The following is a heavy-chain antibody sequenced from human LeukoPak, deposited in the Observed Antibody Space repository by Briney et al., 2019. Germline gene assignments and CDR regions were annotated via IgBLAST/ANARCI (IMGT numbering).Heavy chain of an antibody. CDR1: GFAFSSFG. V-gene: IGHV3-33*01. CDR3: ARATVTRWFDP. J-gene: IGHJ5*02. D-gene: IGHD4-17*01. CDR2: IWYDGTNK. Sequence: PGGSLRLSCAASGFAFSSFGMHWVRQAPGKGLEWVAVIWYDGTNKYYADSVKGRFTISRDNSKNTLYLQMNSLRAEDTAVYYCARATVTRWFDPWGQGTLVTVSP.